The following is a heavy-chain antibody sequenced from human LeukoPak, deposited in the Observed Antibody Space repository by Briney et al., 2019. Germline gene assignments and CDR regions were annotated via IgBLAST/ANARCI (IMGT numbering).Heavy chain of an antibody. CDR3: ARLGGGNWFDP. J-gene: IGHJ5*02. CDR2: INHGGST. V-gene: IGHV4-34*01. CDR1: GGSLSDYY. D-gene: IGHD3-16*01. Sequence: PSETLSLTCAVQGGSLSDYYWSWIRQPPGKGLEWIGEINHGGSTNYNPSLKSRVSTSVDTSKNQFSLKLSSVTAADTAVYYCARLGGGNWFDPWGQGTLVSVSS.